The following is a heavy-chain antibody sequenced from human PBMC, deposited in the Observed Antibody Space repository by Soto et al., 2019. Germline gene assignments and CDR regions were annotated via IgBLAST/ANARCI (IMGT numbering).Heavy chain of an antibody. Sequence: SLRLSCAASGFTFSSYGMHWVRQAPGKGLAWVAVISYDGSNKYYADSVKGRFTISRDNSKNTLYLQMNSMRADDTAVYYCAKASPYYDFWGAYCNYYYYCMEIWDQGTTVTVSS. CDR2: ISYDGSNK. CDR3: AKASPYYDFWGAYCNYYYYCMEI. V-gene: IGHV3-30*18. J-gene: IGHJ6*02. CDR1: GFTFSSYG. D-gene: IGHD3-3*01.